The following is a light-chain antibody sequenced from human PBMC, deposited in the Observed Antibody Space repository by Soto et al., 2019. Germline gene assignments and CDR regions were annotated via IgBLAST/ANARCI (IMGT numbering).Light chain of an antibody. CDR2: DAS. V-gene: IGKV3-11*01. Sequence: EIVLTQSPATLSLSPGGRATLSCRASQSVSSYLAWYQQKPGQAPRLLIYDASNRATGIPARFSGSGSGTDFTLTISSLEPEDFAVYYCQQRSNWPWTFGPGTKVDIK. CDR3: QQRSNWPWT. CDR1: QSVSSY. J-gene: IGKJ3*01.